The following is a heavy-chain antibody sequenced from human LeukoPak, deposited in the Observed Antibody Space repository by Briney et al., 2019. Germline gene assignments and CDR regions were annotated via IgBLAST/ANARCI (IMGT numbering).Heavy chain of an antibody. Sequence: GGSLRLSCAASGFTFSTYAMSWVRQAPGKGLEWASTIIGSGDSTYYADSVEGRFTISRDNSKNTLYLQVNSLRAEDTAFYYCAKHLSSSSRYYYDSWGQGTLVTVSS. CDR2: IIGSGDST. V-gene: IGHV3-23*01. CDR3: AKHLSSSSRYYYDS. CDR1: GFTFSTYA. D-gene: IGHD6-13*01. J-gene: IGHJ4*02.